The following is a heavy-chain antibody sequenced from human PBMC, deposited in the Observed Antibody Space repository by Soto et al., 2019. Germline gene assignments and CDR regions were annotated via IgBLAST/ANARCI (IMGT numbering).Heavy chain of an antibody. CDR1: DGSSGSSGDY. V-gene: IGHV4-39*01. J-gene: IGHJ5*02. CDR3: ASPKIAFYNWFDP. CDR2: IYYSGST. D-gene: IGHD3-3*02. Sequence: SETLSVTSTVADGSSGSSGDYRGWIRQPPGKGLEWIGSIYYSGSTYYNPSLKSRVTISVDTSKNQFSLKLSSVTAADTAVYYCASPKIAFYNWFDPWGQGTLVTVSS.